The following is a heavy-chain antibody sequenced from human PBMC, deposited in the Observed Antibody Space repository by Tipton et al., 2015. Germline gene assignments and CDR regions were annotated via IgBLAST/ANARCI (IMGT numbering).Heavy chain of an antibody. V-gene: IGHV4-39*01. Sequence: TLSLTCTVSGASISRGSVWGWIRQPPGKGLEWIVSLYYNDNIYYNPSLQSRVAMSADTSRNQFSLNLTSVTAADTALYYCARGDDSTSMATGFDYWGRGALVTVSS. D-gene: IGHD2/OR15-2a*01. CDR3: ARGDDSTSMATGFDY. J-gene: IGHJ4*01. CDR1: GASISRGSV. CDR2: LYYNDNI.